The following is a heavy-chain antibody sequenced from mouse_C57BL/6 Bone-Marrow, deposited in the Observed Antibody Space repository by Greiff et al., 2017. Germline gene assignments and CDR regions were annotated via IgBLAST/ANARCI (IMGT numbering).Heavy chain of an antibody. J-gene: IGHJ4*01. CDR2: LDPSDSYT. CDR3: ARSWDYDGGYAMDY. V-gene: IGHV1-69*01. D-gene: IGHD2-4*01. CDR1: GYAFSSSW. Sequence: VQLQQSGPELVKPGASVKISCKASGYAFSSSWMNWVKQRPGQGLEWIGELDPSDSYTNYNQKFKGKSTLTVDKSSSTAYMQLSSLTSEDSAVYYCARSWDYDGGYAMDYWGQGTSVTVSS.